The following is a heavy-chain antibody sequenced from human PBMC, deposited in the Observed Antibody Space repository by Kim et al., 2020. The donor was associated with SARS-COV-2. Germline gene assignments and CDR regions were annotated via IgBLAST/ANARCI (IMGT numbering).Heavy chain of an antibody. CDR3: AKVPACGDDTCYSNFDY. J-gene: IGHJ4*02. CDR1: GFTFSRYA. D-gene: IGHD2-15*01. Sequence: GGSLRLSCAASGFTFSRYAMSWVRQAPGKGLEWVSAISGSGGSTIYADSVKGRFTISRDNSKNTLYLQMNSLRAEDTAVYYCAKVPACGDDTCYSNFDYWGQGTLVTVSS. CDR2: ISGSGGST. V-gene: IGHV3-23*01.